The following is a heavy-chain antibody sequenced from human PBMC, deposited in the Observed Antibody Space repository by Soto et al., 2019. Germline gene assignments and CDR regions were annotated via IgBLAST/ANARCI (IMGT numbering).Heavy chain of an antibody. V-gene: IGHV3-30-3*01. J-gene: IGHJ4*02. D-gene: IGHD6-19*01. CDR2: ISYDGSNK. CDR3: MCIAVARLYYFDY. CDR1: GFTFISYA. Sequence: GGSLRLSCAASGFTFISYAMHWVRHAPGKGLEWVAVISYDGSNKYYADSVKGRFTISRDNSKNTLYLQMNSLRAEDTAVYYCMCIAVARLYYFDYWGQGTLVTVSS.